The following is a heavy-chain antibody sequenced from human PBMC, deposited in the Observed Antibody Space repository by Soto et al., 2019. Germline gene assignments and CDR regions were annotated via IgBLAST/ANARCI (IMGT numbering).Heavy chain of an antibody. D-gene: IGHD7-27*01. CDR1: GYSFTSYW. J-gene: IGHJ4*02. CDR3: TRDAGAPNFGYDS. CDR2: IYPGDSDT. V-gene: IGHV5-51*01. Sequence: GESLKISCKGSGYSFTSYWIGWVRQMPGKGLEWMGIIYPGDSDTRYSPSFQGQVTISADKSISTAYLQMNSLRTEDTAVYYCTRDAGAPNFGYDSWGQGTLVTVSS.